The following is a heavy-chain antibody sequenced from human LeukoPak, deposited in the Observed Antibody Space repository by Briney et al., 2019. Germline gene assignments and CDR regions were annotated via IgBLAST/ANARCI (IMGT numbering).Heavy chain of an antibody. D-gene: IGHD4-17*01. CDR3: AKEIYGDSTGGRFQQ. J-gene: IGHJ1*01. CDR2: ISGSGGST. Sequence: PGGSLRLSCAASGFTFSSYEMNWVRQAPGKGLEWVSAISGSGGSTYYADSVKGRFTLSRDNSKNTLYLQMNSLRAEDTAVYYCAKEIYGDSTGGRFQQWGQGTLVTVSS. CDR1: GFTFSSYE. V-gene: IGHV3-23*01.